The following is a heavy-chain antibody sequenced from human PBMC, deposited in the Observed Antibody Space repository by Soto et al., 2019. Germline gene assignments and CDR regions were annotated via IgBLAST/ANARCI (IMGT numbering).Heavy chain of an antibody. CDR3: AKDPPRWLQSVASGIKLEANKYYFDY. D-gene: IGHD1-1*01. J-gene: IGHJ4*02. CDR2: ISGSGGST. CDR1: GFTFSSYA. Sequence: PGGSLRLSCAASGFTFSSYAMSWVRQAPGKGLEWVSAISGSGGSTYYADSVKGRFTISRDNSKNTLYLQMNSLRAEDTAVYYCAKDPPRWLQSVASGIKLEANKYYFDYWGQGTLVTVSS. V-gene: IGHV3-23*01.